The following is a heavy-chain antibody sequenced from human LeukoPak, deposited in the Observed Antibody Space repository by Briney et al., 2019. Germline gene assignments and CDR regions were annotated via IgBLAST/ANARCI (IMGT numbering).Heavy chain of an antibody. CDR3: ARGRNSVYYFNVVAPSYFDY. CDR2: IIPIFGTA. V-gene: IGHV1-69*05. J-gene: IGHJ4*02. D-gene: IGHD3-22*01. CDR1: GGTFSSYA. Sequence: GASVKVSCKASGGTFSSYAISWVRQAPGQGLEWMGRIIPIFGTANYAQKFQGRVTITTDESTSTAYMELSSLRSEDTAVYYCARGRNSVYYFNVVAPSYFDYWGQGTLVTVSS.